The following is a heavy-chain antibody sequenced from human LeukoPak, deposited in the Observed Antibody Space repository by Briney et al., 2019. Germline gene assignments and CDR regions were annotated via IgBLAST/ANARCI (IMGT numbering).Heavy chain of an antibody. CDR2: IIPILGIA. CDR3: DWFGATNPHDAFDI. Sequence: GSSVKVSCKASGGTFSSYAISWVRQAPGQGLEWMGRIIPILGIANYAQKFQGRVTITADKSTSTAYMELSSLRSEDTAVYYCDWFGATNPHDAFDIWGQGTMVTVSS. J-gene: IGHJ3*02. CDR1: GGTFSSYA. D-gene: IGHD3-10*01. V-gene: IGHV1-69*04.